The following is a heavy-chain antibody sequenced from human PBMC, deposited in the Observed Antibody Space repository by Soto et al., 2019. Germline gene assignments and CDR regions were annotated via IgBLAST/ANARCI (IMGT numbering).Heavy chain of an antibody. J-gene: IGHJ4*02. D-gene: IGHD2-2*01. Sequence: GASVKVSCKASGYTFTSYDMHWVRQAPGQRLEWMGWINAGNGNTKYSQKFQGRVTITRDTSASTAYMEMSSLRSEDTAVYYCARGGLIVPTGPFDYWGQGTLVTVSS. CDR2: INAGNGNT. CDR3: ARGGLIVPTGPFDY. CDR1: GYTFTSYD. V-gene: IGHV1-3*01.